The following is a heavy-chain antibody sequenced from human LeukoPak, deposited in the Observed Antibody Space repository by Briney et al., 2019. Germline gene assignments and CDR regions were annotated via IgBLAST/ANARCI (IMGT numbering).Heavy chain of an antibody. Sequence: GESLKISCKGSGYIFTSYWIGWVRQLPGKGLEWMGIIYPGDSDTRYSPSFQGQVTISADKSISTAYLQWSSLKASDTAMYYCARRYYYDSGGKYYFDYWGQGTLVTVSS. J-gene: IGHJ4*02. D-gene: IGHD3-22*01. V-gene: IGHV5-51*01. CDR3: ARRYYYDSGGKYYFDY. CDR1: GYIFTSYW. CDR2: IYPGDSDT.